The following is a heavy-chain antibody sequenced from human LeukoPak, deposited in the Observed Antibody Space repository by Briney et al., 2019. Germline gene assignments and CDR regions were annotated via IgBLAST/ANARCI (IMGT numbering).Heavy chain of an antibody. CDR3: ARDNHGDRSFDY. D-gene: IGHD4-17*01. Sequence: ASVKVSCKASGYTFTDYFMHWVRQAPGQGLEWMGWINPNSGGTNYAQKFQGRVTMTRDTSISTAYMELRSLTSDDTALYYCARDNHGDRSFDYWGQGTLVTVSS. CDR1: GYTFTDYF. V-gene: IGHV1-2*02. J-gene: IGHJ4*02. CDR2: INPNSGGT.